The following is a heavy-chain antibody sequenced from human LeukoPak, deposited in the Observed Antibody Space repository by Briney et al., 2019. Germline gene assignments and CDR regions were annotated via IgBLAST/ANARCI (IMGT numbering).Heavy chain of an antibody. D-gene: IGHD6-13*01. Sequence: ASVQVSCKASGYTFTSYYMHWVRQAPGQGLEWMGIINPSGGSTSYAQKFQGRVTMTRDTSTSTVYMELSSLRSEDTAVYYCAIGIAAAGPFDYWGQGTLVTVSS. CDR3: AIGIAAAGPFDY. CDR1: GYTFTSYY. V-gene: IGHV1-46*01. CDR2: INPSGGST. J-gene: IGHJ4*02.